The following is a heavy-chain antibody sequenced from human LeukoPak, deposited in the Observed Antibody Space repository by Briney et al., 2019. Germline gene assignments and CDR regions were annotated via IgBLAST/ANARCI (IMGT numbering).Heavy chain of an antibody. V-gene: IGHV4-59*01. CDR3: ARVFEYSSSSWILSSISLSHPQHPHYYYGMDV. CDR1: GGSISNYY. D-gene: IGHD6-6*01. Sequence: SETLSLTCTVSGGSISNYYWSWIRQPPGKGLEWIGYIYYSGSTNYNPSLKSRVTISVDTSKNQLSLKLSSVTAADTAVYYCARVFEYSSSSWILSSISLSHPQHPHYYYGMDVWGQGTTVTVSS. CDR2: IYYSGST. J-gene: IGHJ6*02.